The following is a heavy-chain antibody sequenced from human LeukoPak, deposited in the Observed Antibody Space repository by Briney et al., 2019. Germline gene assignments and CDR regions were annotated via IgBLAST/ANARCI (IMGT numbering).Heavy chain of an antibody. J-gene: IGHJ4*02. Sequence: EESLKISCKGSGYSFTTYWIGWVRQMPGEGLEWMGIIFPGDSDTRYSPSFQGQVTISADKSISTAYLQWSSLKASDTAMYYCARLSSSGWLYYPDYWGQGTLVTVSS. CDR1: GYSFTTYW. D-gene: IGHD6-19*01. V-gene: IGHV5-51*01. CDR3: ARLSSSGWLYYPDY. CDR2: IFPGDSDT.